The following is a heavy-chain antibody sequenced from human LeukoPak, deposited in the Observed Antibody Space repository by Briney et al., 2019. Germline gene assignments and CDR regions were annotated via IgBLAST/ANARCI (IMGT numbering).Heavy chain of an antibody. Sequence: ASVKVSCKASGYTFTSYYMHWVRQAPGQGLEWMGIINPSGGSTSYAQKFQGRVTMTRDTSTSTVYMELSSLRSEDTAVYYCARWLVEVIVGATQVVWGQGTLVTVSS. D-gene: IGHD1-26*01. CDR1: GYTFTSYY. CDR2: INPSGGST. J-gene: IGHJ4*02. CDR3: ARWLVEVIVGATQVV. V-gene: IGHV1-46*01.